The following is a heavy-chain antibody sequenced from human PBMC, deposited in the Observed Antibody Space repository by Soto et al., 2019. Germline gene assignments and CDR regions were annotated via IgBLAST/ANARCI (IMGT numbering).Heavy chain of an antibody. CDR1: GFTFGDYA. Sequence: GGSLRLSCTASGFTFGDYAMSWFRQAPGKGLEWVGFIRSKAYGGTTEYAASVKGRFTISRDDSKSIAYLQMNSLKTEDTAVYYCTRDRDRFGELLSFDYWGQGTLVTVSS. CDR2: IRSKAYGGTT. CDR3: TRDRDRFGELLSFDY. V-gene: IGHV3-49*03. J-gene: IGHJ4*02. D-gene: IGHD3-10*01.